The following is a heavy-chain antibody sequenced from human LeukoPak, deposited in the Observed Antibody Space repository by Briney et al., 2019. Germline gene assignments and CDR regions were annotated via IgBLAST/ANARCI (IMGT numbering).Heavy chain of an antibody. J-gene: IGHJ3*02. CDR2: ISNDGNNE. D-gene: IGHD4/OR15-4a*01. Sequence: GGSLRLSCAASGFTFSSYGMHWVSQAPGKGLEWVALISNDGNNEYYADSVKGRFTISRDNSKNTLYLQMNSLRAEDTAVYYCAKVAQSLTAFDIWGQGTMVTVSS. CDR3: AKVAQSLTAFDI. CDR1: GFTFSSYG. V-gene: IGHV3-30*18.